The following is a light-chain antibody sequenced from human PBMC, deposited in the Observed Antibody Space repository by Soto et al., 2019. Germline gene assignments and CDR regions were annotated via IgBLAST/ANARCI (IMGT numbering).Light chain of an antibody. Sequence: EIVLTQSPGTLSLSPGERATLSCRASQRLSSSYFAWYQQQSGQAPLLLIYGASSRATVLPDRFSGSWSGTVFTLTISRLEPEDFAVYYWQQSGSSPPTFGQGTKLEIK. CDR3: QQSGSSPPT. CDR2: GAS. CDR1: QRLSSSY. V-gene: IGKV3-20*01. J-gene: IGKJ2*01.